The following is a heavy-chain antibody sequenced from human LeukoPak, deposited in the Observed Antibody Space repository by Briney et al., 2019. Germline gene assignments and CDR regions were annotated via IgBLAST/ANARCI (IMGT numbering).Heavy chain of an antibody. CDR3: ARDGEVASSYGYYYYYMDV. V-gene: IGHV1-46*01. D-gene: IGHD5-18*01. CDR2: INPSGGST. Sequence: ASVKVSCKASGYTVTTYYMHWVRQAPGQGLEWMGIINPSGGSTSYAQKFQGRVTMTRDTSTSTVYMELSSLRSEDTAVYYCARDGEVASSYGYYYYYMDVWGKGTTVTVSS. J-gene: IGHJ6*03. CDR1: GYTVTTYY.